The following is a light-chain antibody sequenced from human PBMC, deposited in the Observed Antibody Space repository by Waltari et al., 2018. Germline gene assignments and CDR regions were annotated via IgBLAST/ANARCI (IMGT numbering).Light chain of an antibody. J-gene: IGLJ3*02. CDR2: RNS. CDR3: GTWDDSRGAWV. V-gene: IGLV1-47*01. CDR1: SSNIGSDY. Sequence: QSVLTQPPSASGTPGQRVTISCSGSSSNIGSDYVYWYQQFPGTAPQLLIYRNSNRPSGVPDRFSGSKFGTSASLAISGRRSEDEADYYGGTWDDSRGAWVFGGGTRVTVL.